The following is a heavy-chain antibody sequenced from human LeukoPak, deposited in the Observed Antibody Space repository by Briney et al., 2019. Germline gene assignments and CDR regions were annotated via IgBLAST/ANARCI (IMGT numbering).Heavy chain of an antibody. CDR3: ARDHWDCSGGSCYSYFDY. J-gene: IGHJ4*02. V-gene: IGHV4-4*07. D-gene: IGHD2-15*01. CDR1: GGSISSYY. CDR2: IYTSGST. Sequence: PSETLSLTCTVSGGSISSYYWSWIRQPAGKGLEWIGRIYTSGSTNYNPSLKSRVTMSVDTSKNQFSLKLSSVTAADTAVYYCARDHWDCSGGSCYSYFDYWGQGTLVTVSS.